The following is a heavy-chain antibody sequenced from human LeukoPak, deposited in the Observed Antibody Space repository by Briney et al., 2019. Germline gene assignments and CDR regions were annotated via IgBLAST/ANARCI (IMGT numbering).Heavy chain of an antibody. CDR1: GFTVSSNY. J-gene: IGHJ6*02. CDR2: IYSGGST. CDR3: ARDPIAAAGTEGDYYYYGMDV. V-gene: IGHV3-53*01. D-gene: IGHD6-13*01. Sequence: GGSLRLSCAASGFTVSSNYMSWVRQTPGKGLEWVSVIYSGGSTYYADSVKGRFTISRDNSKNTLYLQMNSLRAEDTAVYYCARDPIAAAGTEGDYYYYGMDVWGQGTSVTVSS.